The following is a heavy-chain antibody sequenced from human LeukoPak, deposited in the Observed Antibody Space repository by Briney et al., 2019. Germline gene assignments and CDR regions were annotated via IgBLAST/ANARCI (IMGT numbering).Heavy chain of an antibody. CDR1: GFTFSSYA. CDR2: ISSSSSYI. J-gene: IGHJ4*02. CDR3: ARDRWAGILDY. V-gene: IGHV3-21*01. Sequence: GGSLRLSCAASGFTFSSYAMSWVRQAPGKGLEWVSSISSSSSYIYYADSVKGRFTISRDNAKNSLYLQMNSLRAEDTAVYYCARDRWAGILDYWGQGTLVTVSS. D-gene: IGHD6-19*01.